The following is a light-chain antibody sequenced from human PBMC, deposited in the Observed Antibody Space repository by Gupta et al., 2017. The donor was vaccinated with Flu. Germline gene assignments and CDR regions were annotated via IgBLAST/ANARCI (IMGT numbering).Light chain of an antibody. J-gene: IGKJ2*02. CDR3: QHRNSSPCA. CDR1: NRVSES. CDR2: GAS. V-gene: IGKV1-39*01. Sequence: FASGGDRGTSTCRARNRVSESLTWYQQKPAPAPRLLISGASTRQISVPSSFSGSGWGPEFTLSISRRQPEDVAYSSCQHRNSSPCALGQG.